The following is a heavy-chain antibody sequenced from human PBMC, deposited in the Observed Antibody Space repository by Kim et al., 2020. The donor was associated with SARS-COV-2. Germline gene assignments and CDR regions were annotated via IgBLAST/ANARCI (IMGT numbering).Heavy chain of an antibody. J-gene: IGHJ4*02. D-gene: IGHD3-10*01. V-gene: IGHV4-31*02. CDR1: GDSVNTGGYF. Sequence: SETLSLTCRVSGDSVNTGGYFWTWIRQYPGKGLEWLGYIYYGDNTHYNPSLRSRLSMSLDTSRNQVSLILNSVTAADTAIYFCARGILWFGESFPKPQYCESWGRGTLVTVSS. CDR2: IYYGDNT. CDR3: ARGILWFGESFPKPQYCES.